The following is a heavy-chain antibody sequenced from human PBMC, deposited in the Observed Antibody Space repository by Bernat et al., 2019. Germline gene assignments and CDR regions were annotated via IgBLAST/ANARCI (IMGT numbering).Heavy chain of an antibody. CDR2: VSSDGSDK. J-gene: IGHJ5*02. V-gene: IGHV3-30*03. CDR3: AMLTTVKP. CDR1: GFTFSSYG. D-gene: IGHD4-17*01. Sequence: QVRLVESGGGVVQPGRSLRLSCAASGFTFSSYGIHWVRQAPGKGLEWVAVVSSDGSDKHYAYSVKGRFTISRDKSKNTLYLQMNNLRAEDTAVYYCAMLTTVKPWGQGTLVTVSS.